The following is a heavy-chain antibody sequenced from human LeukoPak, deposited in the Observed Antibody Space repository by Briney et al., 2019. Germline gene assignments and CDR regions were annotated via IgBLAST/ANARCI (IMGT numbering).Heavy chain of an antibody. CDR1: GGSISSGGYS. D-gene: IGHD3-9*01. Sequence: SETLSLTCAVSGGSISSGGYSWSWIRQPPGKGLEWIGYIYHSGSTNYNPSLKSRVTISVDKSKNQFSLKLSSVTAADTAVYYCARASGHILTGYLYYYYGMDVWGQGTTVTVSS. V-gene: IGHV4-30-2*01. CDR3: ARASGHILTGYLYYYYGMDV. J-gene: IGHJ6*02. CDR2: IYHSGST.